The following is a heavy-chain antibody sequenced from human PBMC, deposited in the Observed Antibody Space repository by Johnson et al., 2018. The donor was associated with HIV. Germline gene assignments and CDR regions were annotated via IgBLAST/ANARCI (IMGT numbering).Heavy chain of an antibody. V-gene: IGHV3-33*01. Sequence: QVQLVESGGGVVQSGRSLRLSCAASGVSFSDYAMHWVRQAPGKGLEWVAVIWFDGSKKYYTDSVKGRFTISRDNSKNTLFLQMNSLRAEDTAVYYCWGYSTSSKAAFDIWGQGTMVTVSS. CDR3: WGYSTSSKAAFDI. J-gene: IGHJ3*02. D-gene: IGHD6-6*01. CDR1: GVSFSDYA. CDR2: IWFDGSKK.